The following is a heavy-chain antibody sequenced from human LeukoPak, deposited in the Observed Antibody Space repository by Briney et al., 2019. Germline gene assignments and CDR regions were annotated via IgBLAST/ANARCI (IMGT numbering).Heavy chain of an antibody. Sequence: GGSLRLSCAVSGFTFSTYWMSWVRQAPGKGLEWMANIKADGSEKYYVDSVKGRFTISRDNAKNSLYLQMNSLRAEDTAVYYCARDWNGSGTPNDFWGQGTLVTVSS. J-gene: IGHJ4*02. CDR1: GFTFSTYW. V-gene: IGHV3-7*01. CDR2: IKADGSEK. CDR3: ARDWNGSGTPNDF. D-gene: IGHD3-10*01.